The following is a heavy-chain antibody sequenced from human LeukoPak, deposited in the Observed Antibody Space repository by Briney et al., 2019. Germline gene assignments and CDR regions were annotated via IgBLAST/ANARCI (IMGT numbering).Heavy chain of an antibody. CDR2: IIPILGIA. CDR3: ARDDFWSGYYTY. D-gene: IGHD3-3*01. V-gene: IGHV1-69*04. Sequence: SVKVSCKASGGTFSSYAISWVRQAPGQGLEWMGRIIPILGIANYAQKFQGRVTITADKSTSTAYMEPSSLRSEDTAVYYCARDDFWSGYYTYWGQGTLVTVSS. CDR1: GGTFSSYA. J-gene: IGHJ4*02.